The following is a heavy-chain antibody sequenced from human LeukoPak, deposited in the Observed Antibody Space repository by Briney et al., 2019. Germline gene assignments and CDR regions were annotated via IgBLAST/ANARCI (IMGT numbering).Heavy chain of an antibody. CDR1: GFTVSSNY. Sequence: GGSLRLSCAASGFTVSSNYMSWVRQAPGKGLEWVSVIYSGGSTYYADSVKGRFTISRDNSKNTLYLQTNSLRAEDTAVYYCARDLVDYYYMDVWGKGTTVTVSS. CDR2: IYSGGST. CDR3: ARDLVDYYYMDV. V-gene: IGHV3-53*01. J-gene: IGHJ6*03. D-gene: IGHD3-9*01.